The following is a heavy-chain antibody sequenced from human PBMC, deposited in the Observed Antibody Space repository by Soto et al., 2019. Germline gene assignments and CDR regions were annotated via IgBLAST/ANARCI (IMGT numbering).Heavy chain of an antibody. V-gene: IGHV3-48*03. J-gene: IGHJ6*02. D-gene: IGHD3-3*01. Sequence: PGGSLRLSCAASGFTFSSYEMNWVRQAPGKGLEWVSYISSSGSTIYYADSVKGRFTISRDNAKNSLYLQMNSLRAEDTAVYYCARDSLYDYDFWSGYPPPSGMDVWGQGTTVTVSS. CDR1: GFTFSSYE. CDR2: ISSSGSTI. CDR3: ARDSLYDYDFWSGYPPPSGMDV.